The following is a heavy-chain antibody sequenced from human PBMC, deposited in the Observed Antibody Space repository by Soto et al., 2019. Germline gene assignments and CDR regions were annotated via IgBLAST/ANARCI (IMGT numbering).Heavy chain of an antibody. CDR1: GGSINSSSYF. J-gene: IGHJ5*02. CDR2: IYYSGST. Sequence: SETLSLTCSVSGGSINSSSYFWGRVRQPPGKGLEWIGSIYYSGSTYYNPSLRSRVTISVDTSKNQLSLKLSSVTAADTAVFYCARHYSSGSRNWFDPWGQGTLVTVSS. D-gene: IGHD6-19*01. CDR3: ARHYSSGSRNWFDP. V-gene: IGHV4-39*01.